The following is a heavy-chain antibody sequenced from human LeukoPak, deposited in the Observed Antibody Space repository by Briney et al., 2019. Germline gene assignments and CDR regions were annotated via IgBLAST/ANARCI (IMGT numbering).Heavy chain of an antibody. J-gene: IGHJ6*02. CDR3: AKNKPFSSSSVAGYYGMDV. CDR2: ISYDGSNK. CDR1: GFTFSSYG. V-gene: IGHV3-30*18. D-gene: IGHD6-6*01. Sequence: GGSLRLSCAASGFTFSSYGVHWVRQAPGEGLEWVAVISYDGSNKYYADSVEGRFTISRDNSKNTLFLQMNSLRAEDTAVYYCAKNKPFSSSSVAGYYGMDVWGQGTTVTVSS.